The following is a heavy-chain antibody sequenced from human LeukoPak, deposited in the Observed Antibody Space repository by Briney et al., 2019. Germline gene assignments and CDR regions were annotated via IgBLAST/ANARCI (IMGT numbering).Heavy chain of an antibody. CDR1: GPTLSSYW. V-gene: IGHV3-7*01. CDR3: ARDVAGPPQEAFDI. J-gene: IGHJ3*02. CDR2: IKQDGSEK. Sequence: PGGSLRLSCAASGPTLSSYWMSWVRQAPGKGREWVANIKQDGSEKHYVDSVTGRFTISRDNTKNSLYLQMNSLTADDTAVYYCARDVAGPPQEAFDIWGQGTMVTVSS.